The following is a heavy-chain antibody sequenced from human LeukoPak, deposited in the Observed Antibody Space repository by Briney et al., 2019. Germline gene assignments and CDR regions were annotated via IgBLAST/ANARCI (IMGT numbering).Heavy chain of an antibody. D-gene: IGHD2-21*01. CDR3: ARGDWRWYLDL. Sequence: ASVKVSCKASGFTFSSYAFHRVRQAPGQGLEWLGSINGGSGTTRLSDRFQGRVSITRDTSATTAYVDHSRLASDDTAVYFCARGDWRWYLDLWGRGTLVTVSS. CDR1: GFTFSSYA. J-gene: IGHJ2*01. CDR2: INGGSGTT. V-gene: IGHV1-3*01.